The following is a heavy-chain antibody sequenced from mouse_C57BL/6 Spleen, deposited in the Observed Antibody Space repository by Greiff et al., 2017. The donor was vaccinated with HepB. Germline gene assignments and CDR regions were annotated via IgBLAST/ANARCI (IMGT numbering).Heavy chain of an antibody. CDR2: ISSGSSTI. V-gene: IGHV5-17*01. Sequence: EVQVVESGGGLVKPGGSLKLSCAASGFTFSDYGMHWVRQAPEKGLEWVAYISSGSSTIYYADTVKGRFTISRDNAKNTLFLQMTSLRSEDTAMYYYARPITAVVATYYAMDYWGQGTSVTVSS. CDR3: ARPITAVVATYYAMDY. CDR1: GFTFSDYG. D-gene: IGHD1-1*01. J-gene: IGHJ4*01.